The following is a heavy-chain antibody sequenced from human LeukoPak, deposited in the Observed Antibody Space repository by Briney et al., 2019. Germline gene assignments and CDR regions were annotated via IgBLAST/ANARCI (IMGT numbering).Heavy chain of an antibody. Sequence: GGSLRLSCAASEFTFSSYAMSWVRQAPGKGLEGVSAISGSGGSTYYADSVKGRFTISRDNSKNTLYLQMNSLGAEDTAVYYCAKGDIVVVPAAITFTYWGQGTLVTVSS. CDR2: ISGSGGST. D-gene: IGHD2-2*01. CDR1: EFTFSSYA. V-gene: IGHV3-23*01. CDR3: AKGDIVVVPAAITFTY. J-gene: IGHJ4*02.